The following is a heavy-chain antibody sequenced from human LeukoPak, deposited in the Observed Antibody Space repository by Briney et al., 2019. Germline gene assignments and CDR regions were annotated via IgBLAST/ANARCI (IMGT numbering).Heavy chain of an antibody. CDR2: IYHSGCP. Sequence: PSETLSLTCPVPGGSLSCGGYSWSWIRQPPGKGLECLGYIYHSGCPSYIPSLNGQVPIPVHRSKNQISLNLSSVTAADTAVYYCARAYCGGDCHPPQYYFDYWGQGTLVTVSS. CDR3: ARAYCGGDCHPPQYYFDY. J-gene: IGHJ4*02. CDR1: GGSLSCGGYS. D-gene: IGHD2-21*02. V-gene: IGHV4-30-2*01.